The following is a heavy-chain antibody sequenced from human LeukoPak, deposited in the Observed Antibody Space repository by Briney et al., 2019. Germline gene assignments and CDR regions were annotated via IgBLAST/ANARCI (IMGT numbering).Heavy chain of an antibody. CDR2: VNQSGST. CDR1: GGSFSGYY. J-gene: IGHJ4*02. D-gene: IGHD6-13*01. V-gene: IGHV4-34*01. Sequence: SETLSLTCAVYGGSFSGYYWSWIRQPPGKGLEWIGEVNQSGSTKYNPSLKSRVTISVDTSKNQFSLKLSSVTAADTAVYYCARGYGGIAAAGTWVDYWGQGTLVTVSS. CDR3: ARGYGGIAAAGTWVDY.